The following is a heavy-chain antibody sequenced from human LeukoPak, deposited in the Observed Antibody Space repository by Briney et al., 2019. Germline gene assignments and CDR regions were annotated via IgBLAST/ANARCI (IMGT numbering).Heavy chain of an antibody. V-gene: IGHV3-23*01. Sequence: PGGSLRLSCAASGFTFSSYEMNWVRQAPGKGLEWVSSISGSGGSTYYADSVKGRFTISRDNSKNTLYLQMNSLRAEDTAVYYCAKDPIDWGTIYFDYWGQGTLVTVSS. CDR3: AKDPIDWGTIYFDY. D-gene: IGHD3-9*01. J-gene: IGHJ4*02. CDR2: ISGSGGST. CDR1: GFTFSSYE.